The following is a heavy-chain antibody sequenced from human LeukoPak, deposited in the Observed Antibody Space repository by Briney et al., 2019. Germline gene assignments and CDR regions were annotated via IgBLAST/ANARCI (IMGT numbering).Heavy chain of an antibody. J-gene: IGHJ3*02. D-gene: IGHD1-26*01. V-gene: IGHV3-11*01. Sequence: GGSLRLSCAASGFTFSDYYMSWIRQAPGKGLEWVSYISSSGSTIYYADSVKGRFTISRDNAKNSLYLQMNSLRAEDTAVYYCARTHSPGSIYDAFDIWGQGTMVTVS. CDR1: GFTFSDYY. CDR2: ISSSGSTI. CDR3: ARTHSPGSIYDAFDI.